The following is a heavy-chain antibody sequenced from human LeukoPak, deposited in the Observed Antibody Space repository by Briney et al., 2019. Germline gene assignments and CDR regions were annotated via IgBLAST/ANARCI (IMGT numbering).Heavy chain of an antibody. CDR3: ARTLHGIAAARIKPYYFDY. D-gene: IGHD6-13*01. CDR1: GYTFTSYD. Sequence: EASVKVSCXASGYTFTSYDINWVRQATGQGLEWMAWMNPNSGNTGYAQKFQGRVTMTRNTSISTAYMELSSLRSEDTAVYYCARTLHGIAAARIKPYYFDYWGQGTLVTVSS. CDR2: MNPNSGNT. J-gene: IGHJ4*02. V-gene: IGHV1-8*01.